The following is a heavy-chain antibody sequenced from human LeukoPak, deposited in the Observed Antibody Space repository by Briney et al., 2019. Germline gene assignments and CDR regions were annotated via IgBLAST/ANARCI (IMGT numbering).Heavy chain of an antibody. CDR3: ARVGDFWSGDQNHLDY. J-gene: IGHJ4*02. Sequence: SETLSLTCTVSDYFVSSAYYWGWIRQPPGKGLQLIGSIYDSGNTYYNPSLKSRVTISVDTSKNQFSLRLTSVTAADTAVYYCARVGDFWSGDQNHLDYWGQGTLVTVSS. CDR1: DYFVSSAYY. V-gene: IGHV4-38-2*02. CDR2: IYDSGNT. D-gene: IGHD3-3*01.